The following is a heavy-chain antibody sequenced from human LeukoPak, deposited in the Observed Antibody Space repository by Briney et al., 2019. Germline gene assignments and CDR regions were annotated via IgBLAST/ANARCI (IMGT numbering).Heavy chain of an antibody. CDR1: GFTFSSYA. CDR2: ISYDGSNE. J-gene: IGHJ4*02. D-gene: IGHD2-21*01. V-gene: IGHV3-30*03. CDR3: ARGIPGDY. Sequence: GGSLRLSCAASGFTFSSYAMNWVRQAPGKGLEWVAVISYDGSNEYCADSVKGRSTISRDSSRNTLYLQMNSLRAEDTAVYYCARGIPGDYWGQGTLVTVSS.